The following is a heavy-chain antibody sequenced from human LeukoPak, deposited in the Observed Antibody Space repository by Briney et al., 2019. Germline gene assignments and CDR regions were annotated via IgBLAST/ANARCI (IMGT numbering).Heavy chain of an antibody. V-gene: IGHV3-30*03. J-gene: IGHJ6*03. CDR2: ISYDGSNK. Sequence: PGGSLRLSCAASGFTFSSYGMHWVRQAPGKGLEWVAVISYDGSNKYYGDSVKGRFTISRDSSKNTLYMQMNSLRAEDTAVYYCARDSSGRYYYMDVWGKGTTVTVSS. CDR3: ARDSSGRYYYMDV. D-gene: IGHD1-14*01. CDR1: GFTFSSYG.